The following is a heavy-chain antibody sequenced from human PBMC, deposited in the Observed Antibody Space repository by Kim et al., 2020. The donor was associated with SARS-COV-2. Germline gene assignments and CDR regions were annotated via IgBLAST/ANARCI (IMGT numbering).Heavy chain of an antibody. V-gene: IGHV1-3*01. CDR3: ARVAIIAASGYGIDV. Sequence: QKLPGRVTITRDTSATTAYMELSSLRSEDTAVYYCARVAIIAASGYGIDVWGQGTTVTVSS. J-gene: IGHJ6*02. D-gene: IGHD6-13*01.